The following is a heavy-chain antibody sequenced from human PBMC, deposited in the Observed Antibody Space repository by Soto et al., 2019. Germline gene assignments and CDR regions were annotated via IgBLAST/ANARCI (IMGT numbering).Heavy chain of an antibody. CDR3: AKEFGVTLDAFDI. J-gene: IGHJ3*02. D-gene: IGHD3-10*01. CDR1: GFTFSSYA. V-gene: IGHV3-23*01. CDR2: ISGSGGST. Sequence: GGSLKLSCAASGFTFSSYAMSWVRHAPGKGHEWVSAISGSGGSTYYADSVKGRFTISRDNSKKTLYLKMNSLRAEDMAVYYCAKEFGVTLDAFDIWGQGTMVTVSS.